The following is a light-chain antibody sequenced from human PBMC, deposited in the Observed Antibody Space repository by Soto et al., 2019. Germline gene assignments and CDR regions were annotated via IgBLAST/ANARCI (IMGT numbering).Light chain of an antibody. CDR1: QSVSSN. CDR2: GAS. Sequence: EIVMTQSPATLSVSPGERATPSCRASQSVSSNLAWYQQKPGQAPRLLIYGASTRATGIPARFSGSGSGTEFTLTISSLHSEDFAVYYCQHYNNWPPWTFGQGTKVDIK. CDR3: QHYNNWPPWT. V-gene: IGKV3-15*01. J-gene: IGKJ1*01.